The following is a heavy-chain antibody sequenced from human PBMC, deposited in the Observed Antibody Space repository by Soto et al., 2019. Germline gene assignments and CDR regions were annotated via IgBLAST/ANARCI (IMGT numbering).Heavy chain of an antibody. J-gene: IGHJ4*02. V-gene: IGHV3-30-3*01. CDR3: ARDEYSSTGRNSGFDY. CDR1: GFTFRNYA. Sequence: GGSLRLSCAASGFTFRNYAMRWVRQVRQAPGKWLEWVAVISDDGSNQFYADSVKGRFTISRDDSKNTLYRQMNSLRADDTAVYYCARDEYSSTGRNSGFDYWGQGPLVTV. D-gene: IGHD2-2*01. CDR2: ISDDGSNQ.